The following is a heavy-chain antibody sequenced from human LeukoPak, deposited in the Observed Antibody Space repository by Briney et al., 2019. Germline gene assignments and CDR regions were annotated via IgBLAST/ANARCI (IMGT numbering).Heavy chain of an antibody. J-gene: IGHJ4*02. CDR1: GDTLTALS. CDR3: TTGKIYCSTTSCSDDY. V-gene: IGHV1-24*01. D-gene: IGHD2-2*01. CDR2: FHPEDGET. Sequence: ASVKVSCMVSGDTLTALSMHWVRQAPGKGLEWMGGFHPEDGETIYAQKFQGRVTMTEDTSTDTAYMELSSLRSDDAAVYYCTTGKIYCSTTSCSDDYWGQGTLVTVSS.